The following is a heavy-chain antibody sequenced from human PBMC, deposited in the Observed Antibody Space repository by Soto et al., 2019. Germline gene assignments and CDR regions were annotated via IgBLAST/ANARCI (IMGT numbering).Heavy chain of an antibody. J-gene: IGHJ6*03. CDR3: VRDFDISEGQRYPRDYLAV. D-gene: IGHD3-9*01. CDR2: INAGSGNT. Sequence: AASVKGYCKAAGYTFSTYGMHWVRQAPGQRLEWMGWINAGSGNTKYPQKFQGRVTITRDTSASTAYMELSSLRSEDTAVYYCVRDFDISEGQRYPRDYLAVSAKGTTDPGSS. CDR1: GYTFSTYG. V-gene: IGHV1-3*01.